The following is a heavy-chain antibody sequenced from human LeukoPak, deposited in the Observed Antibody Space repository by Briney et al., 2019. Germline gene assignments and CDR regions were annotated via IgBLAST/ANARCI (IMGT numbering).Heavy chain of an antibody. J-gene: IGHJ4*02. CDR2: ICYDGTTK. CDR1: GFTFSSYA. Sequence: PGGSLRLSCAASGFTFSSYAMSWVRQAPGKGLEWVTFICYDGTTKHYADSVKGRFTISRDDPKKTLYLQMDSLRVEDTAVYYCAKDRFGDQGTSYYIDQWGQGTLVTVSA. V-gene: IGHV3-30*02. CDR3: AKDRFGDQGTSYYIDQ. D-gene: IGHD4-17*01.